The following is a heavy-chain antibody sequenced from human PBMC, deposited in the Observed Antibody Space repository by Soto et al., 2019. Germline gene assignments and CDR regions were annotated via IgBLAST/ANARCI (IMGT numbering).Heavy chain of an antibody. CDR1: GFTFSSYG. J-gene: IGHJ6*03. D-gene: IGHD3-10*01. Sequence: QVQLVESGGGVVQPGRSLRLSCAASGFTFSSYGMHWVRQAPGKGLEWVAVISYDGSNKYYADSVKGRFTISRDNSKNTLYLQMNSLRAEDTAVYYCAKDQITMVRGTPDYYYYYMDVWGKGTTVTVSS. V-gene: IGHV3-30*18. CDR2: ISYDGSNK. CDR3: AKDQITMVRGTPDYYYYYMDV.